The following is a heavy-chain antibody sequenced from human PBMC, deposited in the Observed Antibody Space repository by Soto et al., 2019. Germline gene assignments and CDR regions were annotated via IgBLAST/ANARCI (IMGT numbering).Heavy chain of an antibody. CDR1: GDSYSISTYS. Sequence: SETLSLTCTMSGDSYSISTYSWSWIRQPPGKALQWIGFIYQSGVTSYNPSLASRVSISLDRSNNQCSLKLKSVTAADTAVYFCAGMPYTSGLRFDPWGPGTLVTVSS. D-gene: IGHD6-19*01. J-gene: IGHJ5*02. CDR3: AGMPYTSGLRFDP. CDR2: IYQSGVT. V-gene: IGHV4-30-2*01.